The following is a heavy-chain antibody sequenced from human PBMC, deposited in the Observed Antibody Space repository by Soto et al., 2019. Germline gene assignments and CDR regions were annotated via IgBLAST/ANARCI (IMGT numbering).Heavy chain of an antibody. V-gene: IGHV1-8*01. CDR1: GYTFTSYD. D-gene: IGHD3-3*01. CDR2: MNPNSGNT. Sequence: ASVKVSWKASGYTFTSYDINWVRQATGQGLEWMGWMNPNSGNTGYAQKFQGRVTMTRNTSISTAYMELSSLRSEDTAVYYCAIKARDYDFWSGPTRSFYYYGMDVWGQGTTVTV. CDR3: AIKARDYDFWSGPTRSFYYYGMDV. J-gene: IGHJ6*02.